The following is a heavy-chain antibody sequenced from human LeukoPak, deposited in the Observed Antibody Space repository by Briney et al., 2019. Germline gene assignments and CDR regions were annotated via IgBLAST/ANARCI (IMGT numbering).Heavy chain of an antibody. Sequence: GVLRLSCAASGFTFSDYHINWVRQAPGKGLEWLSYISSTSTSMNYADSVRGRFAISRDNAKNSLYLQMNSLRDEDTAVYYCARVWQDNPGVDYWGQGTLVTVSS. CDR1: GFTFSDYH. J-gene: IGHJ4*02. D-gene: IGHD2-8*02. CDR3: ARVWQDNPGVDY. CDR2: ISSTSTSM. V-gene: IGHV3-48*02.